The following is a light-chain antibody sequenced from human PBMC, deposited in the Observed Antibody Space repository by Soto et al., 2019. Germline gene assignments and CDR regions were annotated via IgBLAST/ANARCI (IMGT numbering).Light chain of an antibody. Sequence: EIVVTQSPGTPSCPPGEGGSLSCRPSQSVSSSYLAWYQQKPGQAPRLLMSGASNRASGVPVRFSGSGSGTDFTLTITRLEPEDFALYYCQKYGGSPITCGIGKRREIK. CDR1: QSVSSSY. J-gene: IGKJ5*01. CDR2: GAS. CDR3: QKYGGSPIT. V-gene: IGKV3-20*01.